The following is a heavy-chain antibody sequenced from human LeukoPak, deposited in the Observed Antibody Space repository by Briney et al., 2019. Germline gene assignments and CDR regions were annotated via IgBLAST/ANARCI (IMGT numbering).Heavy chain of an antibody. J-gene: IGHJ4*02. CDR1: GFTSGSYW. CDR2: IKQDGSEK. Sequence: PGGSLRLSCAASGFTSGSYWMSWVRQAPGKGLEWVANIKQDGSEKYYVDSVRGRFTISRDNAKNSLYLQMNSLRAEDTAVYYCARDRGSSGWYEFDYWVQGTLVTVSS. D-gene: IGHD6-19*01. CDR3: ARDRGSSGWYEFDY. V-gene: IGHV3-7*01.